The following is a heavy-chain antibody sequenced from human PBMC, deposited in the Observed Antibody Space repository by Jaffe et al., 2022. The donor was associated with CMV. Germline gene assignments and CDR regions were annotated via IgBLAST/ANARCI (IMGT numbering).Heavy chain of an antibody. Sequence: EVQLVESGGGLVQPGGSLRLSCAASGFTFSSYAMHWVRQAPGKGLEYVSAISSNGGSTYYANSVKGRFTISRDNSKNTLYLQMGSLRAEDMAVYYCARGGTGTPFYYYYYMDVWGKGTTVTVSS. J-gene: IGHJ6*03. D-gene: IGHD3-10*01. CDR2: ISSNGGST. CDR3: ARGGTGTPFYYYYYMDV. V-gene: IGHV3-64*01. CDR1: GFTFSSYA.